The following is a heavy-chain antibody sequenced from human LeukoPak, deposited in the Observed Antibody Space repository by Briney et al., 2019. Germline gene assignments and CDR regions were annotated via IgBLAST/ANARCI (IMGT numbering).Heavy chain of an antibody. CDR2: ISPSSGVT. CDR3: ARVDTAMVVGGANYYYYMDV. D-gene: IGHD5-18*01. V-gene: IGHV1-2*02. CDR1: GYTFTDYY. J-gene: IGHJ6*03. Sequence: GASVKVSCKTSGYTFTDYYLHWVRQAPGQGLEWMGCISPSSGVTYYAQTFQGRVTVTRDTSISTAYMEMSRLSSEDTAVYYCARVDTAMVVGGANYYYYMDVWGKGTTVTVSS.